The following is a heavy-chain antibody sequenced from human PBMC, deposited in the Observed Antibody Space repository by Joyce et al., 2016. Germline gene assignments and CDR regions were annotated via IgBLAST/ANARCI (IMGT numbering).Heavy chain of an antibody. Sequence: EVQLLESGGGLVQPGGSLRLSCAASGFTFSGYAMTWVRQAPGKGREWVSSINGRVGRTYYVDAGKGRFTISRDNSKNTLFLQMNSLRAEDTAIYYCAKSLTVFGIPNYMDVWGKGTTVTVSS. J-gene: IGHJ6*03. D-gene: IGHD1-14*01. V-gene: IGHV3-23*01. CDR3: AKSLTVFGIPNYMDV. CDR1: GFTFSGYA. CDR2: INGRVGRT.